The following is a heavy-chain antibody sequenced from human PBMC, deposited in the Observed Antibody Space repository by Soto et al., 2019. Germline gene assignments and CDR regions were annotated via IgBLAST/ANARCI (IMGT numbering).Heavy chain of an antibody. J-gene: IGHJ3*02. CDR2: ISGSGGST. V-gene: IGHV3-23*01. CDR1: GFTFSSYA. Sequence: EVQLLESGGGLVQPGGSLRLSCAASGFTFSSYAMSWVRQAPGKGLEWVSAISGSGGSTYYADSVKGRFTISRDNSKNTLYLQMNSLRAKDTAVYYCAKDLKYSSSWYSGAFDIWGQGTMVTVSS. D-gene: IGHD6-13*01. CDR3: AKDLKYSSSWYSGAFDI.